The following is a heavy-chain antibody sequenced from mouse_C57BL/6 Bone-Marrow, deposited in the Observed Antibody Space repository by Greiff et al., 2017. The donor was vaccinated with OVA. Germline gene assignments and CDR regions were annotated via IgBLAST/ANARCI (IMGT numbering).Heavy chain of an antibody. V-gene: IGHV1-53*01. CDR1: GYTFTSYW. Sequence: QVQLQQSGTELVKPGASVKLSCKASGYTFTSYWMHWVKQRPGQGLEWIGNINPSNGGTNYNEKFKSNATLTVDKSSSTAYMQLSSLTSEDSAVYYCARDYSNYEGFAYWGQGTLVTVSA. D-gene: IGHD2-5*01. CDR2: INPSNGGT. CDR3: ARDYSNYEGFAY. J-gene: IGHJ3*01.